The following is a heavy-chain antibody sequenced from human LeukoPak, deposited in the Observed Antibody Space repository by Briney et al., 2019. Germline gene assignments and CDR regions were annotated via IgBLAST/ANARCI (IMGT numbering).Heavy chain of an antibody. D-gene: IGHD6-19*01. CDR3: AKGPAHWYSSGWYGVFDL. Sequence: GRSLRLSCAASGFTFDDYAMHWVRHAPGKGLEWVSGISWNSGSIGYADSVKGRFTISRDNAKNSLYLQMNSLRAEDMALYYCAKGPAHWYSSGWYGVFDLWGRGTLVTVSS. V-gene: IGHV3-9*03. J-gene: IGHJ2*01. CDR2: ISWNSGSI. CDR1: GFTFDDYA.